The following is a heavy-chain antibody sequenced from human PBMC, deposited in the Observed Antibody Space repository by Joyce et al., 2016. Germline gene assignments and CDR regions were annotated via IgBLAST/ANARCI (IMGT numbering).Heavy chain of an antibody. CDR1: GFTFSSDS. D-gene: IGHD3-16*01. V-gene: IGHV3-21*01. CDR3: ARGLGLRDPNFDY. J-gene: IGHJ4*02. CDR2: ISSSSSYI. Sequence: EVQLVESGGGLVKPGGSLRLSCAASGFTFSSDSMNWVRQAPGKGLVWVSSISSSSSYIYYADSVKGRFTISRDNAKNSLYLQMNSLRAEDTAVYYCARGLGLRDPNFDYWGQGTLVTVSS.